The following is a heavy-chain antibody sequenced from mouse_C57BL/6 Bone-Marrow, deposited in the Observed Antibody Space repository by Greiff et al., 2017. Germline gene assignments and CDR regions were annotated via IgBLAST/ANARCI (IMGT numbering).Heavy chain of an antibody. D-gene: IGHD2-2*01. CDR3: ARPYYGYDEGAMDY. CDR2: IRNKANGYTT. J-gene: IGHJ4*01. V-gene: IGHV7-3*01. Sequence: DVKLVESGGGLVQTGGSLSLSCAASGFTFTDYYMSWVRQPPGKALEWLGFIRNKANGYTTEYSASVKGRFTISRDNSQSILYLQMNALRAEDSATYYCARPYYGYDEGAMDYWGQGTSVTVSS. CDR1: GFTFTDYY.